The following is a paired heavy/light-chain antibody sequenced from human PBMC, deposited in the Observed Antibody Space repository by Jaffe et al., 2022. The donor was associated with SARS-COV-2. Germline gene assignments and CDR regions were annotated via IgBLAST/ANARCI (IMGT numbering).Light chain of an antibody. CDR3: MQGKQLPAT. V-gene: IGKV2D-29*01. Sequence: DIVVTQTPLSLSVTPGQPAAISCKSSQSLLHIDGHTYVYWYLQKAGQAPQVLIHELSNRFSGVPDRFSGSGSGTDFTLTISRVEAEDVGIYYCMQGKQLPATFGQGTKLEI. CDR1: QSLLHIDGHTY. J-gene: IGKJ2*01. CDR2: ELS.
Heavy chain of an antibody. D-gene: IGHD6-13*01. Sequence: QLQLQQSGPGLVKPSETLSLTCSVSGGSISDNNYLWGWIRQPPGKGLEWIGSGTYSGTTYYNPSLKSRVTISVDMSRNQFSLKLTSVTAADTAVYYCARMKNWAAAGTWGQGTLVTVSS. V-gene: IGHV4-39*01. J-gene: IGHJ5*02. CDR3: ARMKNWAAAGT. CDR2: GTYSGTT. CDR1: GGSISDNNYL.